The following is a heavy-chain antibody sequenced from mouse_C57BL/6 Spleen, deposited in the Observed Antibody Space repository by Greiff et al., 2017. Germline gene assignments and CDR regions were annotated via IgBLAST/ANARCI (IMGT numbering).Heavy chain of an antibody. CDR3: ARDRSMVTYFDY. CDR1: GFTFSSYA. J-gene: IGHJ2*01. CDR2: ISDGGSYT. D-gene: IGHD2-1*01. Sequence: EVKLMESGGGLVKPGGSLKLSCAASGFTFSSYAMSWVRQTPEKRLEWVATISDGGSYTYYPDNVKGRFTISRDNAKNNLYLQMSHLKSEDTAMYYCARDRSMVTYFDYWGQGTTLTVSS. V-gene: IGHV5-4*01.